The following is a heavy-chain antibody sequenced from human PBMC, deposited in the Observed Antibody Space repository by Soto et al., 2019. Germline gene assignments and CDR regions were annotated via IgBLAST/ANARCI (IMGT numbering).Heavy chain of an antibody. J-gene: IGHJ6*02. CDR2: IYYSGIT. Sequence: SEPLSLTSTVSWGSIGNYYWSWIRQPPRMGLEWLGYIYYSGITSYNPSLKGRVSISVDTSKNQFSLTLTSVTAADTAVYYCARQGFGVLHGLVDVWGQGTTVTVSS. CDR3: ARQGFGVLHGLVDV. V-gene: IGHV4-59*08. D-gene: IGHD3-10*01. CDR1: WGSIGNYY.